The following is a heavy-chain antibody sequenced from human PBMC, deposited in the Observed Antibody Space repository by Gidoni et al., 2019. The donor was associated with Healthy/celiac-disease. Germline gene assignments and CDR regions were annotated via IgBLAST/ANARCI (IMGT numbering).Heavy chain of an antibody. Sequence: QLQLQESGSGLVKPSQTLSLTCAVSGGSISSGGYSWRWIRQPPGKGLEWIGYIYHSGSTYYNPSLKSRVTISVDRSKNQFSLKLSSVTAADTAVYYCARAYGSGSRGWFDPWGQGTLVTVSS. CDR2: IYHSGST. J-gene: IGHJ5*02. D-gene: IGHD3-10*01. CDR1: GGSISSGGYS. V-gene: IGHV4-30-2*01. CDR3: ARAYGSGSRGWFDP.